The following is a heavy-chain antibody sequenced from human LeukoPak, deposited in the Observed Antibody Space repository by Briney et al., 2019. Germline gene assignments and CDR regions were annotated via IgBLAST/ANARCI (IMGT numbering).Heavy chain of an antibody. Sequence: SETLSLTCTVSGDSIPGDYWTWIRQPQGKGLQWIGYVYYSGSTNYSPSLKSRATISVDTSKNQFSLNLRSVTAADTAVYYCARVKRKEEGGYSYYNIDVWGKGTTVTVSS. CDR1: GDSIPGDY. J-gene: IGHJ6*03. V-gene: IGHV4-59*08. CDR2: VYYSGST. D-gene: IGHD1-26*01. CDR3: ARVKRKEEGGYSYYNIDV.